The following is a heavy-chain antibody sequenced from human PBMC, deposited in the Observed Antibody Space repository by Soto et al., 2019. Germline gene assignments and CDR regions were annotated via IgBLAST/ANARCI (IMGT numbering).Heavy chain of an antibody. V-gene: IGHV4-61*05. CDR1: GGSISSSSYY. J-gene: IGHJ6*02. D-gene: IGHD3-3*01. Sequence: SETLSLTCTVSGGSISSSSYYWGWIRQPPGKGLEWIGYIYYSGSTNYNPSLKSRVTISVDTSKNQFSLKLSSVTAADTAVYYCARIGTHGRFLGWLPSRYYYYGMDVWGQGTTVTVSS. CDR3: ARIGTHGRFLGWLPSRYYYYGMDV. CDR2: IYYSGST.